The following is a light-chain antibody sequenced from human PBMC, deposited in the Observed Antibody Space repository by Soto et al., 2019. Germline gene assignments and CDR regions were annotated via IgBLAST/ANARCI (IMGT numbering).Light chain of an antibody. CDR2: DAS. CDR1: QSVSSN. Sequence: EIVLTQSPATLSLSRGERATLSCRASQSVSSNLAWYQQKPGQPPRLLIYDASNRATGIPARFSGSGSGTDFTLTISSLEPEDFAVYYCQRGDTFGQGTRLEIK. V-gene: IGKV3-11*01. CDR3: QRGDT. J-gene: IGKJ5*01.